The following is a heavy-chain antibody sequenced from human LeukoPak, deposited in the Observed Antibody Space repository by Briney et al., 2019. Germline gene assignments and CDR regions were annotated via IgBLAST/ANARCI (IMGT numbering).Heavy chain of an antibody. Sequence: ASVKVSCKASGYTFISYGISWVRQAPGQGLEWMGWISGYNGNTNYAQNLQGRVTMTTDSSTSTAYMELRSLRSDDTAVYYCARGLGVVTAQSEQPKPRYFDLWGRGTQVTVSS. CDR3: ARGLGVVTAQSEQPKPRYFDL. D-gene: IGHD2-21*02. CDR1: GYTFISYG. CDR2: ISGYNGNT. V-gene: IGHV1-18*01. J-gene: IGHJ2*01.